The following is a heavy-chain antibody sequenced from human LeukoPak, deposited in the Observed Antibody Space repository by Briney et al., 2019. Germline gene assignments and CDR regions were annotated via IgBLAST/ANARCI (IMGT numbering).Heavy chain of an antibody. V-gene: IGHV3-7*01. J-gene: IGHJ3*02. CDR3: ATPYCSGSYCPTGDAFDI. Sequence: GGSLRLSCAASGFTFSSYWMTWVRQAPGKGLEWVASIKQDGSEKYYVDSVKGRFTISRDNTKNSLYLQMNSLRAEDTAVYYCATPYCSGSYCPTGDAFDIWGQGTMVTVSS. CDR2: IKQDGSEK. CDR1: GFTFSSYW. D-gene: IGHD2-15*01.